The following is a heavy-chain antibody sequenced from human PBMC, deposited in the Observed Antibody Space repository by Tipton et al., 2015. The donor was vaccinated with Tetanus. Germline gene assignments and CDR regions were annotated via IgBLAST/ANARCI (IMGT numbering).Heavy chain of an antibody. J-gene: IGHJ5*02. CDR1: GFTFSSYA. CDR2: IKQDGSET. D-gene: IGHD2-2*01. Sequence: SLRLSCAASGFTFSSYAMHWVRQAPGKGLEWVANIKQDGSETSYVDSVKGRFTVSRDNAKNSLSLQMNSLRAEDTAVYYCARGLRRLFCTSASCHPNWCDPWGQGTLVTVSS. CDR3: ARGLRRLFCTSASCHPNWCDP. V-gene: IGHV3-7*01.